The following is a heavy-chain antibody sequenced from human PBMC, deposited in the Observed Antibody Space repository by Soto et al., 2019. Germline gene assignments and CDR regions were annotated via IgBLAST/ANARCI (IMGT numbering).Heavy chain of an antibody. CDR3: SRATRYTTSGYYFDL. V-gene: IGHV1-46*01. CDR1: GYTFTSFS. D-gene: IGHD1-26*01. Sequence: ASVKVSCKASGYTFTSFSVHWVRQAPGQGLEWMGLINPTGGTTNIAPNLQGTVTMTSDTSKSTVSMELSSLRFEDQAISYCSRATRYTTSGYYFDLWGQGTLVTVSS. CDR2: INPTGGTT. J-gene: IGHJ4*02.